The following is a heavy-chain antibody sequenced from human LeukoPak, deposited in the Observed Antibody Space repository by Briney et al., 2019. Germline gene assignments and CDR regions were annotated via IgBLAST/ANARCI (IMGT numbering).Heavy chain of an antibody. CDR1: GSTFSSHT. CDR2: ISNTGSVI. Sequence: GGSLRLSCAASGSTFSSHTMNWVRQAPGKGLEWISYISNTGSVIYYADSVKGRFTISRDNAKNSLYLQMNSLRAEDTAVYYCAKDLEQQLPLYSAMDVWGQGTTVTVSS. J-gene: IGHJ6*02. D-gene: IGHD6-13*01. CDR3: AKDLEQQLPLYSAMDV. V-gene: IGHV3-48*04.